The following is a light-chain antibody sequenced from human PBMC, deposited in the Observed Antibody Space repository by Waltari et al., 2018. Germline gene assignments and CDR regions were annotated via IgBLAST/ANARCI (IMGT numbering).Light chain of an antibody. J-gene: IGLJ1*01. Sequence: QPVLTPPPSVSWSPGQSAPISFTGTRSNIGAVYDVHWYRHLPGTAPKLLIYTNYNRPSGVPDRFSGSKSDTSAYLVIAGLQAEDEADYYCQSFDSSLSDVFGTGTKVTVL. V-gene: IGLV1-40*01. CDR3: QSFDSSLSDV. CDR2: TNY. CDR1: RSNIGAVYD.